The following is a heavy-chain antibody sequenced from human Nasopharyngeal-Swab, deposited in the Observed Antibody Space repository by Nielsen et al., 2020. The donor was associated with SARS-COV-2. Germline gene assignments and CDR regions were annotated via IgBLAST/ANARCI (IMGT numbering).Heavy chain of an antibody. J-gene: IGHJ6*02. D-gene: IGHD2-21*02. CDR3: ARAGGAYCGGDCYYYYGMDV. V-gene: IGHV3-21*01. CDR2: ISSSSSYI. Sequence: WIRQTPGQGLEWVSSISSSSSYIYYADSVKGRFTISRDNAKNSLYLQMNSLRAEDTAVYYCARAGGAYCGGDCYYYYGMDVWGQGTTVTVSS.